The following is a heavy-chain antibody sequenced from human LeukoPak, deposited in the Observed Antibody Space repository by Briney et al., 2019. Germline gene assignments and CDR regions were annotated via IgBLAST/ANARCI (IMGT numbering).Heavy chain of an antibody. CDR3: ARGFRLSAIEDCFDP. V-gene: IGHV1-2*02. D-gene: IGHD2-2*02. J-gene: IGHJ5*02. CDR1: GYTFTAYY. Sequence: ASVKVSCKASGYTFTAYYMHWVRLAPGQGLEWMGWITPNSGGTKYAQRFQGRVTMTRDTSISTAHMELSGLRSDDTAVYYCARGFRLSAIEDCFDPWGQGTLVTVSS. CDR2: ITPNSGGT.